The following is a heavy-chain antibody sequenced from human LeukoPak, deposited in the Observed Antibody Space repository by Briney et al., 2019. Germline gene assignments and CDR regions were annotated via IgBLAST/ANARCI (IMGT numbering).Heavy chain of an antibody. D-gene: IGHD4-17*01. CDR3: TREPYHGDYGGGAPFRI. CDR2: INHSGST. V-gene: IGHV4-34*01. J-gene: IGHJ4*02. Sequence: SETLSLTCAVYGWSFSGYYWNWIRQPPGKGLEWVGEINHSGSTNYNPSLKSRVSISVDTSKNNFSLKLSSVTAADTAVYYCTREPYHGDYGGGAPFRIWGQGTLVTVFS. CDR1: GWSFSGYY.